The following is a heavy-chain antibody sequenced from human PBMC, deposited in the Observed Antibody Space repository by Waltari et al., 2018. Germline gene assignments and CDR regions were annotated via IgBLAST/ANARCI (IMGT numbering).Heavy chain of an antibody. J-gene: IGHJ6*02. CDR1: GYTFTGYY. CDR3: ASLSLPIEGLEILYYYGMDV. V-gene: IGHV1-2*02. CDR2: INPNSGGT. Sequence: QVQLVQSGAEVKKPGASVKVSCKASGYTFTGYYMHWVRQAPGHGLEWMGWINPNSGGTNYAQKFQGRVTMTRDTSISTAYMELSRLRSDDTAVYYCASLSLPIEGLEILYYYGMDVWGQGTTVTVSS. D-gene: IGHD3-3*01.